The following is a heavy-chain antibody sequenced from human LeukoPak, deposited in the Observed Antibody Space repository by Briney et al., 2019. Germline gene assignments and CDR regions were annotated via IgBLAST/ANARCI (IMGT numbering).Heavy chain of an antibody. J-gene: IGHJ4*02. CDR2: ISGSGGST. CDR1: GFTFDSYA. V-gene: IGHV3-23*01. D-gene: IGHD3-22*01. Sequence: PGGSPRLSCAASGFTFDSYAMSWVRQAPGKGLEWVSGISGSGGSTYYADSVKGRFTISRDNSKNTLYLQMNSLRAEDTAVYYCAKAAEPHYYDSSGYVNYWGQGTLVTVSS. CDR3: AKAAEPHYYDSSGYVNY.